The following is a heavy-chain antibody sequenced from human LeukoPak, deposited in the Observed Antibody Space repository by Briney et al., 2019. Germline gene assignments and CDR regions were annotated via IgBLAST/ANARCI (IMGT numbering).Heavy chain of an antibody. CDR3: AAPYYYGSGSYYTYYMDV. CDR1: GFTFSSYG. D-gene: IGHD3-10*01. CDR2: IYSGGST. J-gene: IGHJ6*03. V-gene: IGHV3-NL1*01. Sequence: PGGSLRLSCAASGFTFSSYGMHWVRQAPGKGLEWVSVIYSGGSTYYADSVKGRFTISRDNSKNTLYLQMNSLRAEDTAVYYCAAPYYYGSGSYYTYYMDVWGKGTTVTISS.